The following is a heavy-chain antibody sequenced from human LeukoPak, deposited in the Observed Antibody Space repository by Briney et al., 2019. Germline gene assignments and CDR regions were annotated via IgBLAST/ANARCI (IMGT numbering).Heavy chain of an antibody. Sequence: GGSLRLSCAASGFTFRNYAMNWVRHAPGKGLEWVSGISGSGSLTYSAHSVRGRFTISRDNSKTTLYLQMNSLRVDDTAVYYCAYVRYFDWYYFDYWGQGALVTVSS. CDR1: GFTFRNYA. V-gene: IGHV3-23*01. D-gene: IGHD3-9*01. J-gene: IGHJ4*02. CDR2: ISGSGSLT. CDR3: AYVRYFDWYYFDY.